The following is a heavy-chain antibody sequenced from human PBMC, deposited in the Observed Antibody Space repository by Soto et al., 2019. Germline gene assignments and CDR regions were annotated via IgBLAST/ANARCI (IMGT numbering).Heavy chain of an antibody. J-gene: IGHJ6*02. V-gene: IGHV3-23*01. CDR3: AKEPVPAGYYYYGMDV. CDR1: GFTFSSYA. Sequence: EVQLLESGGGLVQPGGSLRLSCAASGFTFSSYAMSWVRQAPGKGLEWVSAISGSGGSTYYADSVKGRFTISRDNSKNTLYLQMNSLRAEDTAVYYCAKEPVPAGYYYYGMDVWGQGTTVTVSS. CDR2: ISGSGGST.